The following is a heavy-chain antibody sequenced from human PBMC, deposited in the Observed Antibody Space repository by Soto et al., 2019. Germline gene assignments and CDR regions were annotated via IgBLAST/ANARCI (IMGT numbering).Heavy chain of an antibody. CDR3: ARHDTTYNSGNDYEALDV. V-gene: IGHV4-59*08. J-gene: IGHJ6*04. CDR2: IYNSGST. D-gene: IGHD5-12*01. Sequence: PSETLSLTCTVSGGSVSTHYGSWIRQPPGKGLEWIGYIYNSGSTKYSPSLESRVSVSVDTSKNQFFLRLSSVTAGDTAVYYCARHDTTYNSGNDYEALDVWGKGTTVTVSS. CDR1: GGSVSTHY.